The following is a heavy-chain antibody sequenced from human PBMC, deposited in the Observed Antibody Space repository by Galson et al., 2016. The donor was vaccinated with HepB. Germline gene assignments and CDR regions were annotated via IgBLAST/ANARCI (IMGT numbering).Heavy chain of an antibody. J-gene: IGHJ4*02. CDR3: AKIDTITNYAERE. D-gene: IGHD2-8*01. V-gene: IGHV2-5*02. Sequence: PALVKPTQTLTLACSVSGFSISSSGVGVGWIRQTPGKALEWLALIYWDDDERYSPPLKSRLTVTKDTSKNQVVLTMTNMETVDSATYYCAKIDTITNYAEREWGQGILVIVSS. CDR2: IYWDDDE. CDR1: GFSISSSGVG.